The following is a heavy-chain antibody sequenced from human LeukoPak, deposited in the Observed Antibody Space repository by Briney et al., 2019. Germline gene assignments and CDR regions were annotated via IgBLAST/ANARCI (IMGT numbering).Heavy chain of an antibody. CDR2: IYYSGST. D-gene: IGHD6-13*01. V-gene: IGHV4-59*08. Sequence: SDPLPHPYTLSGGPNYILQWLYPRAPRGGRGVCSVYIYYSGSTNYNPSLTSRVTISVDTSKNQFSLKLSTVTAADTAVYYCARLTPSDSSSWYWYFGLWGRGTLVTVSS. J-gene: IGHJ2*01. CDR3: ARLTPSDSSSWYWYFGL. CDR1: GGPNYIL.